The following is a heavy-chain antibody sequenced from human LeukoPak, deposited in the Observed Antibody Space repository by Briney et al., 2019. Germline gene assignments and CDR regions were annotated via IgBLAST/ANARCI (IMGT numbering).Heavy chain of an antibody. J-gene: IGHJ4*02. V-gene: IGHV1-24*01. CDR1: GYTLTELS. Sequence: ASVKVSCKVPGYTLTELSMHWVRQAPGKGLEWMGGFDPEDGETIYAQKFQGRVTMTEDTSTDTAYMELSSLRSEDTAVYYCATGIMITFGGVIAYDYWGQGTLVTVSS. D-gene: IGHD3-16*02. CDR2: FDPEDGET. CDR3: ATGIMITFGGVIAYDY.